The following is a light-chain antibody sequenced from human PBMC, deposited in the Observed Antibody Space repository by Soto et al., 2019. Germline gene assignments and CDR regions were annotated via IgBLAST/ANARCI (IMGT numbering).Light chain of an antibody. V-gene: IGKV1-39*01. Sequence: QLAQSPLCLSPGGAEGVIISSGASQSISSYLNWFQQKPGKAPKLLIYAASSLPTGVPSRCSGSGSGTDFTLTISSLQREDFATYYCQESLTSLGTFGAGTKVDNK. CDR3: QESLTSLGT. CDR2: AAS. J-gene: IGKJ3*01. CDR1: QSISSY.